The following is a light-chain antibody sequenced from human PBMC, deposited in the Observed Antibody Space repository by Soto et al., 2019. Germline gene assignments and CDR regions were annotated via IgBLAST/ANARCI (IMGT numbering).Light chain of an antibody. CDR1: QSVSRY. Sequence: EIVLTQSPATLSLSPGERATLSCRASQSVSRYLAWYQQKPGQAPRLLINDASNRATGIPARFSGSGSGTDFTLTISSLEPEDFAVYYCQQRSDWPITLGGGTKVEIK. CDR3: QQRSDWPIT. V-gene: IGKV3-11*01. J-gene: IGKJ4*01. CDR2: DAS.